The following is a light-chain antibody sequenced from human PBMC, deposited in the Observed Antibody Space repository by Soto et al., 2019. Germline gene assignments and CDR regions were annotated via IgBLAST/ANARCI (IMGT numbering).Light chain of an antibody. Sequence: ETVMTQSPATLSVSPGERATLSCRASQSVFSSLAWYQHKPGQAPRLLIYGAATRATGIPARFSGSGSGTEFTLTISSLHSDDIAVYYCQQYHNWPAFGQGTKV. V-gene: IGKV3-15*01. CDR3: QQYHNWPA. J-gene: IGKJ1*01. CDR2: GAA. CDR1: QSVFSS.